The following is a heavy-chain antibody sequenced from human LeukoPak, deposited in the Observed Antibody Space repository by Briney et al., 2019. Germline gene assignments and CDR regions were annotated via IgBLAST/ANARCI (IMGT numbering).Heavy chain of an antibody. D-gene: IGHD3-10*01. CDR2: IKQDGSEE. CDR1: GFTLSSYW. J-gene: IGHJ4*02. V-gene: IGHV3-7*01. Sequence: GGSLRLSCAASGFTLSSYWRSWVRQAPGKGLEWLANIKQDGSEEYYVDSVKGRFTISRDNAENSMYLQMNSLRAEDTAVYYCARDSDHVRDYWGQGTLVTVSS. CDR3: ARDSDHVRDY.